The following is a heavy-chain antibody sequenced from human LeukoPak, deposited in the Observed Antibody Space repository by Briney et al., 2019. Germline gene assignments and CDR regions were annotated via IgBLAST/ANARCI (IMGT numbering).Heavy chain of an antibody. D-gene: IGHD5/OR15-5a*01. V-gene: IGHV4-59*01. CDR1: GGSISSYY. J-gene: IGHJ4*02. Sequence: SETLSLTCTVSGGSISSYYWSWIRQPPGKGLEWIGYIYYSGSTNYNPSLKSRVTTSVDTSKNQFSLKLSSVTAADTAVYYCARGRPPSRPFDYWGQGTLVTVSS. CDR3: ARGRPPSRPFDY. CDR2: IYYSGST.